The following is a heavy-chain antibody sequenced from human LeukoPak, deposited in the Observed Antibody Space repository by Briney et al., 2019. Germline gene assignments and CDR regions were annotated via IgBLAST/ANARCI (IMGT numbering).Heavy chain of an antibody. J-gene: IGHJ6*03. V-gene: IGHV1-2*02. CDR3: ARDHHQWLVSNYYMDV. Sequence: ASVKVSCKASGYTFTGYYMHWVRQAPGQGLEWMGWINPNSGGTNYAQKFQGRVTMTTDTSTSTAYMELRSLRSDDTAVYYCARDHHQWLVSNYYMDVWGKGTTVTISS. CDR2: INPNSGGT. CDR1: GYTFTGYY. D-gene: IGHD6-19*01.